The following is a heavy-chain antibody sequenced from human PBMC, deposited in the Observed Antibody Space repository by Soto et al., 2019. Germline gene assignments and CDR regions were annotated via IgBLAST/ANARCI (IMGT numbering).Heavy chain of an antibody. CDR1: GFTFSNYW. Sequence: EVQLVESGGGLVQPGGSLRLSCAASGFTFSNYWMSWVRQAPGKGLEWVANIKQDGSERNYVDSVKGRFTISRDNAKNSLYVQLNSLRAADTAVYYCARSGSENAYWGQGTLVTVSS. V-gene: IGHV3-7*05. CDR2: IKQDGSER. D-gene: IGHD3-10*01. J-gene: IGHJ4*02. CDR3: ARSGSENAY.